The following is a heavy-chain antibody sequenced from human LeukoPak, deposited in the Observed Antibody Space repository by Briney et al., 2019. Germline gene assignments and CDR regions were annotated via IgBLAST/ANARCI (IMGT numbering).Heavy chain of an antibody. CDR3: ARETGGDNYYYYGMDV. CDR1: GFTFSSYA. CDR2: ISYDGSNK. V-gene: IGHV3-30*04. D-gene: IGHD1-26*01. Sequence: GRSPRLSCAASGFTFSSYAMHWVRQAPGKGLEWVAVISYDGSNKYYADSVKGRFTISRDNSKNTLYLQMNSLRAEDTAVYYCARETGGDNYYYYGMDVWGKGTTVTVSS. J-gene: IGHJ6*04.